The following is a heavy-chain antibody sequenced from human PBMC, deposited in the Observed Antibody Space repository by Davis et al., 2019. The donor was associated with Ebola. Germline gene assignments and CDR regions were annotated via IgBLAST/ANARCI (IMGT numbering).Heavy chain of an antibody. Sequence: ASVKVSCKASGYTFTGHYIHWVRQAPGEGLEWMGWITTYNGNTNYAQKFQGRVTMTTDTSTSTAYMEVRNLRSDDTAVYYCARGTSGSFDYWGQGTQVSVSS. CDR1: GYTFTGHY. CDR2: ITTYNGNT. V-gene: IGHV1-18*04. J-gene: IGHJ4*02. D-gene: IGHD2-2*01. CDR3: ARGTSGSFDY.